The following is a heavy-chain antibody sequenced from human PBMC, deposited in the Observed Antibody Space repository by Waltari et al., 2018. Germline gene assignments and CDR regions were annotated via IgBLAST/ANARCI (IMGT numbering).Heavy chain of an antibody. Sequence: QVQLVESGGGVVQPGGSLRLSCAASGFTFSSYGMHWVRRDPGKGLEWVAFIRYDGSNKYYAESVKGRFTISRDNSKNTLYLQMNSLRAEDTAVYYCAKDKGSSSWYLDYWGQGTLVTVSS. CDR2: IRYDGSNK. J-gene: IGHJ4*02. CDR1: GFTFSSYG. D-gene: IGHD6-13*01. V-gene: IGHV3-30*02. CDR3: AKDKGSSSWYLDY.